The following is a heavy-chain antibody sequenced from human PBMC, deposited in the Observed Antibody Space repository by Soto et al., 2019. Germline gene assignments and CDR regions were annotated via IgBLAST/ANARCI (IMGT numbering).Heavy chain of an antibody. V-gene: IGHV1-69*04. Sequence: KISCKASGGTFSSYTISWVRQAPGQGLEWMGRIIPILGIANYAQKFQGRVTITADKSTSTAYMELSSLRSEDTAVYYCAREGTTVTTDYYYYYYMDVWGQGTTVTVSS. CDR3: AREGTTVTTDYYYYYYMDV. CDR2: IIPILGIA. CDR1: GGTFSSYT. J-gene: IGHJ6*03. D-gene: IGHD4-17*01.